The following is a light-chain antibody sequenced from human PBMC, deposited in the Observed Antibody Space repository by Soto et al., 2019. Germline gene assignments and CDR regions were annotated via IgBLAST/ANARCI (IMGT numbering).Light chain of an antibody. V-gene: IGLV2-11*01. CDR2: EVN. J-gene: IGLJ3*02. Sequence: QSALTQPRSVSGSPGQSVTISCTGTSSDVGNYNYVSWYQQHPGKAPKLIIYEVNKWPSGVPDRFSGSKSGNTASLTISGLQAEDEADYYCYSYAGRYIWVFGGGTTVTVL. CDR1: SSDVGNYNY. CDR3: YSYAGRYIWV.